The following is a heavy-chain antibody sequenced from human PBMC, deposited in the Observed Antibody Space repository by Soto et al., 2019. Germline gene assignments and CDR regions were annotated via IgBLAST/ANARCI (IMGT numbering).Heavy chain of an antibody. J-gene: IGHJ6*03. CDR2: INHSGST. Sequence: SETLSLTCAVYGGSFSGYYWSWIRQPPGKGLEWIGEINHSGSTNYNPSLKSRVTISVDTSKNQFSLKLSSVTAADTAVYYCARGRIPAGKQIVVVPVAADQYYYYMDVWGKGTTVTVSS. D-gene: IGHD2-2*01. CDR1: GGSFSGYY. V-gene: IGHV4-34*01. CDR3: ARGRIPAGKQIVVVPVAADQYYYYMDV.